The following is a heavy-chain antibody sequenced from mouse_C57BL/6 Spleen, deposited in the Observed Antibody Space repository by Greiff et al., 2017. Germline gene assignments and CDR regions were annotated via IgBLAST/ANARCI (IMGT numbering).Heavy chain of an antibody. D-gene: IGHD1-1*01. CDR3: TKKLLKYFDY. Sequence: QVQLQQSGAELVRPGASVTLSCKASGYTFTDYEMHWVKQTPVHGLEWIGAIDPETGGTAYTQKFKGKAILTADKSSSTAYIELRSLTSEDSAVYYCTKKLLKYFDYWGQGTTLTVSS. CDR2: IDPETGGT. CDR1: GYTFTDYE. V-gene: IGHV1-15*01. J-gene: IGHJ2*01.